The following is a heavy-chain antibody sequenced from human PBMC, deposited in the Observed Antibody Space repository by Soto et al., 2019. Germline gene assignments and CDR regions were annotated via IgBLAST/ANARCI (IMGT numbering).Heavy chain of an antibody. CDR2: MNPDSGNT. V-gene: IGHV1-8*01. D-gene: IGHD3-16*01. CDR1: GYTFTNYD. Sequence: QVQLVQSGAEVKKHGASVKVSCKASGYTFTNYDIHWVRQATGQGLEWMGWMNPDSGNTGQSKQFQGRVTLTRGTSISTAYMEMSSLRSEDTAVYYCARGRFRRTWFDPWGQGTLVTVSS. CDR3: ARGRFRRTWFDP. J-gene: IGHJ5*02.